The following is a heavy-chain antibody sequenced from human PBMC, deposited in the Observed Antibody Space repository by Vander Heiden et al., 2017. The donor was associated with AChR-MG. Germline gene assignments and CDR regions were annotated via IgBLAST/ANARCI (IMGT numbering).Heavy chain of an antibody. J-gene: IGHJ4*02. CDR3: ARGSGSYYKGPFDY. V-gene: IGHV4-39*01. CDR1: GGSISSSSYY. CDR2: IYYSGST. D-gene: IGHD3-10*01. Sequence: QLQLQESGPGLVKPSETLSLTCTVPGGSISSSSYYWGWIRQPPGKGLGWIGSIYYSGSTYYNPSLKSRVTISVDRSKNQFSLKLSSVTAADTAVYYCARGSGSYYKGPFDYWGQGTLVTVSS.